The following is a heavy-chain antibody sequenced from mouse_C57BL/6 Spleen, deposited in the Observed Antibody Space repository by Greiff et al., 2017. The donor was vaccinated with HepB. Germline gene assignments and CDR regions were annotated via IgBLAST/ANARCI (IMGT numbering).Heavy chain of an antibody. CDR1: GYTFTSYV. V-gene: IGHV1-14*01. CDR2: IYPYNDGT. J-gene: IGHJ1*03. Sequence: EVQLQQSGPELVKPGASVKMSCKASGYTFTSYVMHWVKQKPGQGLEWIGYIYPYNDGTKYNEKFKGKATLTSDKSSSTAYMELSSLTSEDSAVFYYGSSHWYFDVWGTGTTVTVSS. CDR3: GSSHWYFDV. D-gene: IGHD1-1*01.